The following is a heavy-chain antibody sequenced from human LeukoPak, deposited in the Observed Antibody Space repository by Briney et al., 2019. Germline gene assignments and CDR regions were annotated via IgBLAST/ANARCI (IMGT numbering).Heavy chain of an antibody. CDR2: IYYSGST. V-gene: IGHV4-59*01. CDR3: ARFAYCGGHCWYYFDY. CDR1: GGSISSYY. D-gene: IGHD2-21*02. J-gene: IGHJ4*02. Sequence: SETLSLTCTVSGGSISSYYWSWIRQPPGKGLEWIGYIYYSGSTNYNPSLKSRVTISVDTSKNQFTLKLSSVTAADTAVYYCARFAYCGGHCWYYFDYWGQGSLVTVSS.